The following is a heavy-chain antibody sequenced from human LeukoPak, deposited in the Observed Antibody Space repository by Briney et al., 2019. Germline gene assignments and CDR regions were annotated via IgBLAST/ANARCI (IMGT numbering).Heavy chain of an antibody. J-gene: IGHJ6*03. Sequence: GGSLRLSCAASEFSFSNYAMNWVRQAPGKGLEWVSTISTGGGSTYYADSVKGRFTISRDNSKNTLYLQMNSLRADDTAIYYCAKNKGAYGDYYYYMDVWGKGTTVTVSS. V-gene: IGHV3-23*01. CDR1: EFSFSNYA. CDR3: AKNKGAYGDYYYYMDV. D-gene: IGHD4-17*01. CDR2: ISTGGGST.